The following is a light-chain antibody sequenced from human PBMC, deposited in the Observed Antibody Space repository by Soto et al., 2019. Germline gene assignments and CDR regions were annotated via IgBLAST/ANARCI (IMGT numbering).Light chain of an antibody. CDR2: GNS. Sequence: QSVLTQPPSLSGAPGQKVTISCTGSISNIGAGYDVHWYQQLPGTAPKLLIYGNSNRPSGVPDRFSGSKSGTSASLAITGLQAEDEADYYCQSYDSSLSGYVFGTGTKVTVL. V-gene: IGLV1-40*01. CDR1: ISNIGAGYD. CDR3: QSYDSSLSGYV. J-gene: IGLJ1*01.